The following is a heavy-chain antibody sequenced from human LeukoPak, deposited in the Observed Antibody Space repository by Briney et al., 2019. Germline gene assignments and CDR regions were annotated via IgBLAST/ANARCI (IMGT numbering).Heavy chain of an antibody. CDR1: GGSISSYY. D-gene: IGHD4-23*01. CDR2: IYDRGST. J-gene: IGHJ4*02. V-gene: IGHV4-59*08. CDR3: ARAETTVDLYYFDY. Sequence: SETLSLTCTVSGGSISSYYWSWIRQPPGKGLEWIGYIYDRGSTNYNPSLKSRVTISVDTSKNPFSLKLSSVTAADTAVYYCARAETTVDLYYFDYWGQGTLVTVSS.